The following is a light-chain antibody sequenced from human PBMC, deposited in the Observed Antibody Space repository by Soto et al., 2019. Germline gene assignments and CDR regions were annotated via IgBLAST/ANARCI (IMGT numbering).Light chain of an antibody. CDR3: QQRSNWPIT. Sequence: EIVLTQSPATLSLSPGERATLSCRASQSVSSYLAWYQPKPGQAPRLLIYDASNRATGIPARFSGSGSGTDFTLTICSLEPEDFAVYYCQQRSNWPITFGQGTRLEIK. CDR2: DAS. V-gene: IGKV3-11*01. J-gene: IGKJ5*01. CDR1: QSVSSY.